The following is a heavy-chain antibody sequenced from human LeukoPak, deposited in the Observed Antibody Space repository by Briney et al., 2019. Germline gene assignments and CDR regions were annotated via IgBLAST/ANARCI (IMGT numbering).Heavy chain of an antibody. CDR3: AKVSSSWYLSDY. D-gene: IGHD6-13*01. J-gene: IGHJ4*02. V-gene: IGHV3-23*01. CDR2: ISGSGGST. CDR1: GFTFSSYA. Sequence: PGGSLRLSCAASGFTFSSYAMSWVRQAPGKGLEWVSAISGSGGSTYYADSVKGRFTISRDNSKSTLYLQMNSLGAEDTAVYYCAKVSSSWYLSDYWGQGTLVTVSS.